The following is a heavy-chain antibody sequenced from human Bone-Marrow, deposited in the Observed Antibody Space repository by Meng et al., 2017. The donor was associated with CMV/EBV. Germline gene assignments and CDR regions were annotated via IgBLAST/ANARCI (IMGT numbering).Heavy chain of an antibody. CDR3: AKEPTIFGRVIPPYYFDS. CDR1: GGSFSGYY. CDR2: INHSGST. D-gene: IGHD3/OR15-3a*01. J-gene: IGHJ4*02. V-gene: IGHV4-34*01. Sequence: SETLSLTCAVYGGSFSGYYWSWIRQPPGKGLEWIGEINHSGSTNYNPSLKSRVTISVDTSKNQFSLKLSSVTAADTAVYYCAKEPTIFGRVIPPYYFDSWGQGTLVNVYS.